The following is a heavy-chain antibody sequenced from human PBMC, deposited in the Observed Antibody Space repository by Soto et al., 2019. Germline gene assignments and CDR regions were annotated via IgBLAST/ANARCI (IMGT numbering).Heavy chain of an antibody. CDR2: IFNSGTT. D-gene: IGHD3-16*01. J-gene: IGHJ4*02. V-gene: IGHV4-30-4*02. CDR3: AREFPYYVSSDSYLDY. Sequence: PSDTLPLTCSVSCASTVSHYPLTLIRQPLRKGLEWMGYIFNSGTTFYNPSLTSRLSISMDTSGNHFSLELRSVTAADTAVYYCAREFPYYVSSDSYLDYWGQGALVTVSS. CDR1: CASTVSHYP.